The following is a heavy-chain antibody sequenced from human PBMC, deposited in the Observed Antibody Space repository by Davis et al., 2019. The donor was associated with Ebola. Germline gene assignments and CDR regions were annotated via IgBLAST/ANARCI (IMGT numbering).Heavy chain of an antibody. D-gene: IGHD3-10*01. CDR3: ARGVTFDV. J-gene: IGHJ4*02. V-gene: IGHV4-61*01. CDR2: INYRGSA. CDR1: GGSISGANYY. Sequence: SETLSLTCTVSGGSISGANYYWSWIRQPPGKGLEWIGYINYRGSAIHNPSLKSRVTISVDTSKNQFSLKLSSVTAADTALYYCARGVTFDVWGQGTLVIVSS.